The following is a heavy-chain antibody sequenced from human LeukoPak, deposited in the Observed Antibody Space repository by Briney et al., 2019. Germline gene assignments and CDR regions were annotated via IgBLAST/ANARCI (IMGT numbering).Heavy chain of an antibody. CDR2: INHSGST. Sequence: PSETLSLTCAVYGGSFSGYYWSWIRQPPGKGLEWIGEINHSGSTNYNPCLKSRVTISVDTSNNQFSLKLSSVTAADTAVYYCARRYYDFWSGYYNWFDPWGQGTLVTVSS. CDR3: ARRYYDFWSGYYNWFDP. J-gene: IGHJ5*02. V-gene: IGHV4-34*01. D-gene: IGHD3-3*01. CDR1: GGSFSGYY.